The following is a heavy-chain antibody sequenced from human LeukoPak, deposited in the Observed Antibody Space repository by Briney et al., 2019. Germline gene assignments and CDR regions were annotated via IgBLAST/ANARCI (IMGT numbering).Heavy chain of an antibody. CDR3: AREAADRLWFGYAFDI. Sequence: ASVKVSCKASGGTFSSYAISWVRQAPGLGLEWMGGIIPIFGTANYAQKFQGRVTITADESTSTAYMELSSLRSEDTAVYYCAREAADRLWFGYAFDIWGQGTMVTVSS. D-gene: IGHD3-10*01. J-gene: IGHJ3*02. CDR1: GGTFSSYA. CDR2: IIPIFGTA. V-gene: IGHV1-69*13.